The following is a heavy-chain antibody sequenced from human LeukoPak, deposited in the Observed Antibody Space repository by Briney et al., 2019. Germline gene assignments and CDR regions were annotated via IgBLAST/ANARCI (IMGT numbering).Heavy chain of an antibody. Sequence: ASVKVSFTASAYTFTDYYMHWVRQAPGQGLEWMGWINPNSGGTNYAQKFQGRVTMTRDTSISTAYMELSRLRSDDTAMYYCARTGSGTSPFDYWGQGTLVTVSS. CDR3: ARTGSGTSPFDY. CDR2: INPNSGGT. J-gene: IGHJ4*02. V-gene: IGHV1-2*02. D-gene: IGHD3-10*01. CDR1: AYTFTDYY.